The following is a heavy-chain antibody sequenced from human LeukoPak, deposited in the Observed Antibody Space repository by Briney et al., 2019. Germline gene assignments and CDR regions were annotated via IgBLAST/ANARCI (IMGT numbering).Heavy chain of an antibody. Sequence: SETLSLTCAVSGGSISTYCWSWIRQPPGKGLEWIGYIFYSGSTNYNPSLKSRVTISVDTSKNQFSLKLSSVTAADTAVYYCARDGLWIQNAFDIWGQGTMVTVSS. CDR1: GGSISTYC. J-gene: IGHJ3*02. D-gene: IGHD5-18*01. CDR3: ARDGLWIQNAFDI. V-gene: IGHV4-59*01. CDR2: IFYSGST.